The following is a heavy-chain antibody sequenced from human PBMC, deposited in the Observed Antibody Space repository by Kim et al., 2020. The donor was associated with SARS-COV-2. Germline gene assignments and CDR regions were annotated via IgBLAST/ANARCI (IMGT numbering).Heavy chain of an antibody. CDR2: INHSGST. V-gene: IGHV4-34*01. CDR1: GGSFSGYY. CDR3: ARGRGIRRLDY. D-gene: IGHD3-16*01. J-gene: IGHJ4*02. Sequence: ETLSLTCAVYGGSFSGYYWSWIRQPPGKGLEWIGEINHSGSTNYNPSLKSRVTISVDTSKNQFSLKLSSVTAADTAVYYCARGRGIRRLDYWGQGTLVT.